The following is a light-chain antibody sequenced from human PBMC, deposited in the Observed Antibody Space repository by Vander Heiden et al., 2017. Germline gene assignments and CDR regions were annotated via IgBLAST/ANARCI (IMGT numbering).Light chain of an antibody. J-gene: IGLJ1*01. V-gene: IGLV2-14*03. CDR2: DVS. Sequence: QSALTQPASVSGPPGRTITLSCPGTSSDVGGYYYVSWYQQHPCKAPKLMIYDVSNRPSGVSTRFSASKSVNTASLTISGRQAEDEADYYCTSDTSSTLYVFGTGTKVTVL. CDR1: SSDVGGYYY. CDR3: TSDTSSTLYV.